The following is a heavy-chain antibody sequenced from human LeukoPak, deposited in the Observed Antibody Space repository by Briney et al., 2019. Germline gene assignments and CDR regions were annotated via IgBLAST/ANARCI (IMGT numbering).Heavy chain of an antibody. CDR3: ARADTAMVTV. J-gene: IGHJ4*02. D-gene: IGHD5-18*01. Sequence: PSETLSLTCAVYGGSFSGYYWSWIRQPPGKGLEWIGEINHSGSTNYNPSLKSRVTISVDTSMNQFSLKLSSVTAADTAVYYCARADTAMVTVWGQGTLVTVSS. CDR2: INHSGST. V-gene: IGHV4-34*01. CDR1: GGSFSGYY.